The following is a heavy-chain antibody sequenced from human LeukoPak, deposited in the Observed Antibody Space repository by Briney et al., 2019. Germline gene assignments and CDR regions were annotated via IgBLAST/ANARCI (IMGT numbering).Heavy chain of an antibody. CDR1: GYTLTGYY. Sequence: ASVKVSCKASGYTLTGYYMHWVRQAPGQGLEWMGWINPNSGGTNYAQKFQGRVTMTRDTSISTAYMELSRLRSDDTAVYYCAREVTHGDYSNCFDPWGQGTLVTVSS. CDR2: INPNSGGT. D-gene: IGHD4-17*01. CDR3: AREVTHGDYSNCFDP. J-gene: IGHJ5*02. V-gene: IGHV1-2*02.